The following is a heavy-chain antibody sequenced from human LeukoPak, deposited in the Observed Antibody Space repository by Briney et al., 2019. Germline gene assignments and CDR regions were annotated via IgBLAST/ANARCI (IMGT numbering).Heavy chain of an antibody. V-gene: IGHV1-2*02. CDR3: ARRGYCSSTSCYFFDY. D-gene: IGHD2-2*01. CDR1: GYSFTGNY. Sequence: ASVKVSCKASGYSFTGNYMHWVRQAPGQGFEWMGWINPNSGGTNYAQKFQGRVTMTRDTSISTAYMELSRLRSDDTAVYYCARRGYCSSTSCYFFDYWGQGTLVTVSS. CDR2: INPNSGGT. J-gene: IGHJ4*02.